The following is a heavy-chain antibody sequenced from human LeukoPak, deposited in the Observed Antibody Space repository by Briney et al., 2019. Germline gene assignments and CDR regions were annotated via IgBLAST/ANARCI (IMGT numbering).Heavy chain of an antibody. V-gene: IGHV1-2*02. CDR1: GYTFTGYY. D-gene: IGHD5-18*01. CDR2: INPNSGGT. Sequence: GASVKVSCKASGYTFTGYYMHWVRQAPGQGLEWMGWINPNSGGTNYAQKFQGRVTMTSDTAISTAYMELRRLRSDDAAVYFCARQFSRYSYGYAFGYWGQGTLVTVSS. J-gene: IGHJ4*02. CDR3: ARQFSRYSYGYAFGY.